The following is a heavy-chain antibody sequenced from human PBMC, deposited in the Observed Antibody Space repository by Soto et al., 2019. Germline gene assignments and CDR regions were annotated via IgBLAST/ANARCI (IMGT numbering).Heavy chain of an antibody. CDR2: IYYSGST. V-gene: IGHV4-61*01. Sequence: SETLSLTCTVSGGSVSSGSYYWSWIRQPPGKGLEWIGYIYYSGSTNYNPSLKSRVTISVDTSKNQFSLKLSSVTAADTAVYYCARGSLQYEKQQLVPPSLHYYYGMDVRGQGTTVTVSS. D-gene: IGHD6-13*01. J-gene: IGHJ6*02. CDR1: GGSVSSGSYY. CDR3: ARGSLQYEKQQLVPPSLHYYYGMDV.